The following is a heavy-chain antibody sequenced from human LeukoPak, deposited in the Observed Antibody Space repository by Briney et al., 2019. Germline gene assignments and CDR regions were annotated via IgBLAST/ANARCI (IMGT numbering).Heavy chain of an antibody. CDR3: ARAGDPIVVVPAAPGGWFDP. D-gene: IGHD2-2*01. CDR2: ISAYNGNT. V-gene: IGHV1-18*01. Sequence: GASVKVSCKASGYTFTSYGISWVRQAPGQGLEWMGWISAYNGNTNYAQKLQGRVTMTTDTSTSTAYMELRSLRSDDTAVYYCARAGDPIVVVPAAPGGWFDPWGQGTLVTVSS. J-gene: IGHJ5*02. CDR1: GYTFTSYG.